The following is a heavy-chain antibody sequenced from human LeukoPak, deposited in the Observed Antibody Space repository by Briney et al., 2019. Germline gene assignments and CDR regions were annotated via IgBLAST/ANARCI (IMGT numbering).Heavy chain of an antibody. V-gene: IGHV1-69*13. CDR1: GGTFSSYA. CDR3: ARGGGGGFTVTNRAFDI. D-gene: IGHD4-17*01. J-gene: IGHJ3*02. Sequence: SVKVSCKASGGTFSSYAISWVRQAPGQGLEWMGGIIPIFGTANYAQKFQGRVTITAGESTSTAYMELSSLRSEDTAVYYCARGGGGGFTVTNRAFDIWGQGTMVTVSS. CDR2: IIPIFGTA.